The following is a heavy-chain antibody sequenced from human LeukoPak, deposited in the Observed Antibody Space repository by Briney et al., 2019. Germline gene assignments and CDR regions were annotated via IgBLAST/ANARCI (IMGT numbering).Heavy chain of an antibody. CDR2: IYYSGST. CDR1: GGSISSSSYY. D-gene: IGHD6-13*01. Sequence: SETLSLTCTVSGGSISSSSYYWGWIRQPPGKGLEWIGSIYYSGSTYYNPSLKSRVTISVDTSKNQFSLKLSSVTAADTAVYYCARSFIAAAGTEFDPWGQGTLVTVSS. J-gene: IGHJ5*02. V-gene: IGHV4-39*07. CDR3: ARSFIAAAGTEFDP.